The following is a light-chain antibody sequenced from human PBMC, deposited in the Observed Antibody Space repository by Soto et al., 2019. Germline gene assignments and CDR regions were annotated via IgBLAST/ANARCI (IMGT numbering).Light chain of an antibody. CDR1: RIVISNY. Sequence: ESVWAQSQGTLSLSPGEGATLSCRSSRIVISNYLAWYQKKPGKAPRLLIYGASNRATAVPDRFSGSGSGTDFALTIRGLESEDFAVYFCQKYDTSPSSCGQGTKLAIK. CDR3: QKYDTSPSS. V-gene: IGKV3-20*01. J-gene: IGKJ2*03. CDR2: GAS.